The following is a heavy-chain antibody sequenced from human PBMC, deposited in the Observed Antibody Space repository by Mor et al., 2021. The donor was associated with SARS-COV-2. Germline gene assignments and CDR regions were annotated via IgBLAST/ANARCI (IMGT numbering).Heavy chain of an antibody. CDR2: IYSGGST. V-gene: IGHV3-53*04. J-gene: IGHJ4*02. Sequence: APGKGLEWVSVIYSGGSTYYADSVKGRFTISRHNSKNTLYLQMNSLRAEDTAVYYCARGGYDSSGYYEYYWGQGTLV. D-gene: IGHD3-22*01. CDR3: ARGGYDSSGYYEYY.